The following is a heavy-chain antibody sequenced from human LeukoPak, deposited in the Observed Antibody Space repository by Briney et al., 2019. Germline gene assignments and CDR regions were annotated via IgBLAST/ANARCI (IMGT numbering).Heavy chain of an antibody. J-gene: IGHJ4*02. CDR1: GFSFSDAW. Sequence: GGSLRLSCAASGFSFSDAWMNWVRQAPGKGLEWVGHIRSKADGGTPDYIAPVKGRFTISRDDSKDTLYLQMNSLRAEDTAVYYCARDPHAMIVVVITPYFDYWGQGTLVTVSS. CDR3: ARDPHAMIVVVITPYFDY. V-gene: IGHV3-15*07. CDR2: IRSKADGGTP. D-gene: IGHD3-22*01.